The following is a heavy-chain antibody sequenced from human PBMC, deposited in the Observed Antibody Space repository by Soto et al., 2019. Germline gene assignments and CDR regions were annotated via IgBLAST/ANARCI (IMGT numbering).Heavy chain of an antibody. J-gene: IGHJ3*02. CDR3: ARALATGTYYYDMLMDAFDI. CDR2: ISYDGSNK. Sequence: GGSLRLSCAASGFTFSSYAMHWVRQAPGKGLEWVAVISYDGSNKYYADSVKGRFTISRDNSKNTLYLQMNSLRAEDTAVYYCARALATGTYYYDMLMDAFDIWGQGTMVTVSS. V-gene: IGHV3-30-3*01. CDR1: GFTFSSYA. D-gene: IGHD3-22*01.